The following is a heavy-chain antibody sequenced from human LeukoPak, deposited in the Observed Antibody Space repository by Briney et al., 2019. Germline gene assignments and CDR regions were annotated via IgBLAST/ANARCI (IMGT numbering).Heavy chain of an antibody. CDR2: INPNSGGT. CDR1: GYTFTGYY. Sequence: ALVKVSCKASGYTFTGYYMHWVRQAPGQGLEWMGWINPNSGGTNYAQKFQGRVTMTRDTSISTAYMELIRLRSDDTAVYYCARDLGPWYSSTWGYDYWGQGSLVTVSS. D-gene: IGHD6-13*01. J-gene: IGHJ4*02. CDR3: ARDLGPWYSSTWGYDY. V-gene: IGHV1-2*02.